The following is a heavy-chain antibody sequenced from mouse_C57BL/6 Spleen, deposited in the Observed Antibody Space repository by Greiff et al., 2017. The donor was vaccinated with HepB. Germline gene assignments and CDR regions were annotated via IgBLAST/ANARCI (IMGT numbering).Heavy chain of an antibody. CDR1: GFTFSSYG. CDR3: ARHRDYGSSYYFDY. J-gene: IGHJ2*01. CDR2: ISSGGSYT. Sequence: EVKLVESGGDLVKPGGSLKLSCAASGFTFSSYGMSWVRQTPDKRLEWVATISSGGSYTYYPDSVKGRFTISRDHAKNTLYMQMSSLKSEDTAMYYCARHRDYGSSYYFDYWGQGTTLTVSS. V-gene: IGHV5-6*01. D-gene: IGHD1-1*01.